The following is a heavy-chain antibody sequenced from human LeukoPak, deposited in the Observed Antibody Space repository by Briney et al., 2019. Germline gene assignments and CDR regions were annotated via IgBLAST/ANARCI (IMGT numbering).Heavy chain of an antibody. J-gene: IGHJ3*02. CDR1: GFTFTIFG. Sequence: HPGGSLRLSCAASGFTFTIFGLNWVRQAPGKGPEWASYIDARSGITYYADSVQGRFTISRDDARESVFLQMDGLRVDDTAVYYCARTYDFGRGPPGDAFDNWGPGTWVIVSA. D-gene: IGHD3-3*01. CDR2: IDARSGIT. V-gene: IGHV3-48*01. CDR3: ARTYDFGRGPPGDAFDN.